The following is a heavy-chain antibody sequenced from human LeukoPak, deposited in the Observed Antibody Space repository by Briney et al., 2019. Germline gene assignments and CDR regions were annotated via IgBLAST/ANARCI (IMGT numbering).Heavy chain of an antibody. CDR1: GGSFSGYY. CDR3: ARHPKRYCSGGSCYRYAFDI. CDR2: INHSGST. J-gene: IGHJ3*02. V-gene: IGHV4-34*01. Sequence: PSETLSLTCAVYGGSFSGYYWSWIRQPPGKGLEWIGEINHSGSTNYNPSLKSRVTISVDTSKNQFSLKLSSVTAADTAVYYRARHPKRYCSGGSCYRYAFDIWGQGTMVTVSS. D-gene: IGHD2-15*01.